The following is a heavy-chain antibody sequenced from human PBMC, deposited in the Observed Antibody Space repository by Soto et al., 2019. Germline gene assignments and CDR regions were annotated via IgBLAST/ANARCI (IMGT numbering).Heavy chain of an antibody. Sequence: PGGSLRLSCAASGFTFSSYSMNWVRKAPGKGLEWVSSISSSSSYIYYADSVKGRFTISRDNAKNSLYLQMNSLRAEDTAVYYCARDLGSGYYYSAFDYWGQGTLVTVSS. J-gene: IGHJ4*02. CDR2: ISSSSSYI. V-gene: IGHV3-21*01. CDR3: ARDLGSGYYYSAFDY. D-gene: IGHD3-22*01. CDR1: GFTFSSYS.